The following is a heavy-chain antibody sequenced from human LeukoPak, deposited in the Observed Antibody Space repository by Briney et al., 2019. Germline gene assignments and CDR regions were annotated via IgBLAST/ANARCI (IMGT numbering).Heavy chain of an antibody. CDR1: GYTFTSYG. CDR2: ISAYNGNT. J-gene: IGHJ4*02. V-gene: IGHV1-18*01. CDR3: AVGEVAVAGLYYFDY. Sequence: ASVKVSCKASGYTFTSYGISWVRQAPGQGLEWKGGISAYNGNTNYAQKLQGRVTMTTDTSTSTAYMELRSLRSDDTAVYYCAVGEVAVAGLYYFDYWGQGTLVTVSS. D-gene: IGHD6-19*01.